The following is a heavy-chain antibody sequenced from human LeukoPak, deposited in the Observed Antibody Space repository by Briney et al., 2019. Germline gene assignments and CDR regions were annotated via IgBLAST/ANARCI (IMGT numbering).Heavy chain of an antibody. CDR1: GFTFSSYS. V-gene: IGHV3-21*01. CDR2: ISSSSSYI. CDR3: GRVLDTAQRGDY. Sequence: GGSLRLSCAASGFTFSSYSMNWVRQAPGKGLEWVSSISSSSSYIYYADSVKGRFTISRDNAKNSLYLQMNSLRAEDTAVYYCGRVLDTAQRGDYWGQGTLVTVSS. D-gene: IGHD5-18*01. J-gene: IGHJ4*02.